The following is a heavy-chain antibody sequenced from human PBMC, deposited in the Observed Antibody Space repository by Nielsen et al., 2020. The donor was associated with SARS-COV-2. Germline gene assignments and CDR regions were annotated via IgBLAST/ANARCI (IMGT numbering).Heavy chain of an antibody. Sequence: GESLKISCAASGFTFSNFVMSWVRQAPGKGLEWVSGISGSADSTYYADSVKGRFTISRDNSKNTLYLQMNSLRAEDTAVYYCVRRIQLWSTSNDWYFDLWGRGTLVTVSS. J-gene: IGHJ2*01. CDR3: VRRIQLWSTSNDWYFDL. D-gene: IGHD5-18*01. V-gene: IGHV3-23*01. CDR2: ISGSADST. CDR1: GFTFSNFV.